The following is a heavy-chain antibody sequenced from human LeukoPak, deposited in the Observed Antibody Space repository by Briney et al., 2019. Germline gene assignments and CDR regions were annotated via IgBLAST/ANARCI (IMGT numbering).Heavy chain of an antibody. Sequence: ASVKVSFKASGYTFTRYNMHWVRQAPGQGLEWMGVTNLSGGSTSYAQQFQGRVTMTRDTSTSTVYLELSSLRSDDTAEYYCVRDQGYWGQGTLVTVSS. CDR1: GYTFTRYN. CDR3: VRDQGY. V-gene: IGHV1-46*01. CDR2: TNLSGGST. J-gene: IGHJ4*02.